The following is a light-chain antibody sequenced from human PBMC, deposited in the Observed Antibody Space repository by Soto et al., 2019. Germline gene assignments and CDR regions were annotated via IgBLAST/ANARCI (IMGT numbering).Light chain of an antibody. CDR2: AAS. CDR1: QVIGNG. J-gene: IGKJ4*01. Sequence: AIQMTQSPSSLSASVGDRVTVTCRASQVIGNGLGWYQQKPGKAPELLIYAASTLHSGVPSRFSGSGSGTDFTLTISSLQPEDFATYYCLQNYNYPLTFGGGTKVEIK. CDR3: LQNYNYPLT. V-gene: IGKV1-6*01.